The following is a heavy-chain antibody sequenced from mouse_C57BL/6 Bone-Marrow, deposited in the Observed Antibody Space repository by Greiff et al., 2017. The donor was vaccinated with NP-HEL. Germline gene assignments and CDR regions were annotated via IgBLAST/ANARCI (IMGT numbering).Heavy chain of an antibody. V-gene: IGHV2-5*01. D-gene: IGHD2-5*01. CDR1: SFSLTSYG. CDR3: AKRYYSNSYYYAMDY. Sequence: QVQLQQSGPGLVQPSQSLSITCTVSSFSLTSYGVHWVRQSPGKGLEWLGVIWRGGSTDYNAAFMSRLSITKDNSKSQVFFKMNSLQADDTAIYYCAKRYYSNSYYYAMDYWGQGTSVTVSS. CDR2: IWRGGST. J-gene: IGHJ4*01.